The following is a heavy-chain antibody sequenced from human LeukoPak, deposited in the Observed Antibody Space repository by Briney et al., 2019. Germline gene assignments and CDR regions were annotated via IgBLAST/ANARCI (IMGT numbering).Heavy chain of an antibody. D-gene: IGHD6-13*01. CDR1: GGSISSYY. V-gene: IGHV4-59*08. CDR3: ARRRRIAGVGTDALDI. CDR2: IDNSEST. J-gene: IGHJ3*02. Sequence: SETLSLTCTVSGGSISSYYRTWIRQPPGEGLEWIGYIDNSESTNYNPSLKSRVTISVDTSKNQFSLKLTSVTAADTAMYYCARRRRIAGVGTDALDIWGQGTMVTVSS.